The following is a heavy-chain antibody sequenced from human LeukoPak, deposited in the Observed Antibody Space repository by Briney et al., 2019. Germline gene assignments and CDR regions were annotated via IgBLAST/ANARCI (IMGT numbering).Heavy chain of an antibody. Sequence: AVKVSCKASGFTFTSSAVQWVRQARGQRLEWIGWIVVDSGNTNYAQKFQERVTITRDMSTSTAYMERSSLRAEDTAVYYCAASIVVVPASYYYYGMDVWGQGTTVTVSS. CDR3: AASIVVVPASYYYYGMDV. CDR2: IVVDSGNT. J-gene: IGHJ6*02. D-gene: IGHD2-2*01. CDR1: GFTFTSSA. V-gene: IGHV1-58*01.